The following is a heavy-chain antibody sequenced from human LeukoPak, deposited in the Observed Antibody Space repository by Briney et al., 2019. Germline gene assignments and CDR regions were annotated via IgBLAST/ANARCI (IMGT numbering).Heavy chain of an antibody. D-gene: IGHD3-10*01. CDR1: GFTVSSNY. Sequence: PGGSLRLSCAASGFTVSSNYMSWVRQAPGRGLEWVSVIYSGGSTYYADSVKGRFTISRDNSKNTLYLQMNSLRAGDTAVYYCARAGFDYYGSGSYYPSFFDYWGQGTLVTVSS. J-gene: IGHJ4*02. CDR2: IYSGGST. CDR3: ARAGFDYYGSGSYYPSFFDY. V-gene: IGHV3-53*01.